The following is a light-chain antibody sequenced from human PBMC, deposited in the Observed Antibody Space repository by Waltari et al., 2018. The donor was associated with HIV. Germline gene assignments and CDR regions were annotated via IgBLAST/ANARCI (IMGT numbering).Light chain of an antibody. CDR1: KNNIGFQG. CDR2: SGN. CDR3: SSWDTRLNGWV. Sequence: QAGLTQPPSVSKALGQTATFTCTGDKNNIGFQGAAWLKHHPGHPPKLLSYSGNNRPSGVPDRFSASTSGKTASLNITGLQADDEADYYCSSWDTRLNGWVFGGGTHLTVL. V-gene: IGLV10-54*01. J-gene: IGLJ3*02.